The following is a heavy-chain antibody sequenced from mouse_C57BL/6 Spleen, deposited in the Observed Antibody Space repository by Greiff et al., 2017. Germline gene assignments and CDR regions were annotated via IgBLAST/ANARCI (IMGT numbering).Heavy chain of an antibody. D-gene: IGHD2-5*01. CDR3: ARPYSNDAMDY. Sequence: QVQLKESGAELARPGASVKLSCKASGYTFTSYGISWVKQRTGQGLEWIGEIYPRSGNTYYNEKFKGKATLTADKSSSTAYMELRSLTSEDSAVYFCARPYSNDAMDYWGQGTSVTVSS. J-gene: IGHJ4*01. CDR1: GYTFTSYG. CDR2: IYPRSGNT. V-gene: IGHV1-81*01.